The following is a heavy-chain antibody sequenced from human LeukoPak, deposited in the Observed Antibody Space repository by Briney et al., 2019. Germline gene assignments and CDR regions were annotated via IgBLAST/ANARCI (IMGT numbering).Heavy chain of an antibody. CDR2: IYTSGST. CDR3: ARGIAAAGRGRPGYFDY. J-gene: IGHJ4*02. D-gene: IGHD6-13*01. CDR1: GGSISSYY. V-gene: IGHV4-4*07. Sequence: SETLSLTCTVSGGSISSYYWSRIRQPAGKGLEWIGRIYTSGSTNYNPSLKSRVTMSVDTPKNQFSLKLSSVTAADTAVYYYARGIAAAGRGRPGYFDYWGQGTLVTVSS.